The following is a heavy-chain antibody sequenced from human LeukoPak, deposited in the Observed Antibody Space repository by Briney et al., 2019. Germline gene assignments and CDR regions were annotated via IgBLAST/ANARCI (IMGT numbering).Heavy chain of an antibody. V-gene: IGHV3-23*01. D-gene: IGHD3-22*01. CDR1: GFIFSRYA. CDR2: ISGSGGST. Sequence: GGSLRLSCAASGFIFSRYAMSWVRQAPGKGLEWVSAISGSGGSTYYADSVKGRFTISRDNSKNTLYLQMNSLRAEDTAVYYCAISQAPYYYDSSGYNKGHDYWGQGTLVTVSS. CDR3: AISQAPYYYDSSGYNKGHDY. J-gene: IGHJ4*02.